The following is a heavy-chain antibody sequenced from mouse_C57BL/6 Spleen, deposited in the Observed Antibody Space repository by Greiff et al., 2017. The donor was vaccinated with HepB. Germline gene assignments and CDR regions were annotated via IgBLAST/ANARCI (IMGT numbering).Heavy chain of an antibody. D-gene: IGHD2-4*01. CDR2: IDPSDSET. J-gene: IGHJ2*01. V-gene: IGHV1-52*01. CDR1: GYTFTSYW. Sequence: VQLQQPGAELVRPGSSVKLSCKASGYTFTSYWMHWVKQRPIQGLEWIGNIDPSDSETHYNQKFKDKATLTVDKSSSTAYMQLSSLTSEDSAVYYCARSIYYDYDDWGQGTTLTVSS. CDR3: ARSIYYDYDD.